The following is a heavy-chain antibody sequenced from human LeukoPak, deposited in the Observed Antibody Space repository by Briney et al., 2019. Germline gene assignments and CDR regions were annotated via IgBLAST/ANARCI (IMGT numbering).Heavy chain of an antibody. V-gene: IGHV4-59*08. Sequence: PSETLSLTCTVSGGSIIDYSWSWIRQPPGKGLEWLGYFDYSGYTNYNPSLRSRLTMSVDTSNYQLSLKVRSVTAADTAVYYCARVSRSESAVHPWGQGTRDPVSS. CDR3: ARVSRSESAVHP. J-gene: IGHJ5*02. CDR1: GGSIIDYS. D-gene: IGHD2/OR15-2a*01. CDR2: FDYSGYT.